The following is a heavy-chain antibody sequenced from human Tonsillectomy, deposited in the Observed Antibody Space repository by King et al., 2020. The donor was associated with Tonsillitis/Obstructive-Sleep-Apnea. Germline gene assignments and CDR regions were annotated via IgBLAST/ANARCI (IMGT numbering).Heavy chain of an antibody. CDR2: IYYSGST. CDR1: GGSISSYY. CDR3: AFYGSGSLAVHY. V-gene: IGHV4-59*08. Sequence: VQLQESGPGLVKPSETLSLTCTVSGGSISSYYWSWIRQPPGKGLEWIGYIYYSGSTNYNPSLKSRVTISVDTSKNQFSLKLSSVTAADTAVYYCAFYGSGSLAVHYWGQGTLVTVSS. J-gene: IGHJ4*02. D-gene: IGHD3-10*01.